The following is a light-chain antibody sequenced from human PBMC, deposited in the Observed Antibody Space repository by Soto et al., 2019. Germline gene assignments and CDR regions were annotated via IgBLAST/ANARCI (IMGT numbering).Light chain of an antibody. Sequence: QMTQSPSSLCASVGDRITMTFRASRDIGSYLSWYQQKPGKAPTLLIYAASNLQSGVPSRFRGSRSGTEFTLTVSSLQPADFATYYCQQSYSTPQTFGQGTKVDIK. CDR3: QQSYSTPQT. CDR2: AAS. J-gene: IGKJ1*01. V-gene: IGKV1-39*01. CDR1: RDIGSY.